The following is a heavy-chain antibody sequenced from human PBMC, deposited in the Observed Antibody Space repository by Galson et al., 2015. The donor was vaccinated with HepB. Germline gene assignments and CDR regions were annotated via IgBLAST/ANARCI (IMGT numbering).Heavy chain of an antibody. CDR3: AKGWRNSGTSLYYFDY. J-gene: IGHJ4*02. CDR1: GFTFSSYA. Sequence: SLRLSCAASGFTFSSYAMSWVRQSPEKGMEWVSDISGGGSNSHYADSVKGRFTISRDKSNNILYLQMNRLTAEDTAVYYCAKGWRNSGTSLYYFDYWGRGTLVTVSS. V-gene: IGHV3-23*01. CDR2: ISGGGSNS. D-gene: IGHD1-26*01.